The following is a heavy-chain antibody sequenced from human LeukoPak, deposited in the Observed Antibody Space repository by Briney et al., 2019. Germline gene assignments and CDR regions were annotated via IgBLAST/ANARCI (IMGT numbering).Heavy chain of an antibody. Sequence: PGASLRLSCAASGFTFSSYAMSWVRQAPGKGLEWVSAISGSGGSTYYADSVKGRFTISRDNSKNTLHLQMNSLRAEDTAVYYCAKEGYYYDSSGYYFYFDYWGQGTLVTVSS. V-gene: IGHV3-23*01. CDR3: AKEGYYYDSSGYYFYFDY. CDR2: ISGSGGST. CDR1: GFTFSSYA. J-gene: IGHJ4*02. D-gene: IGHD3-22*01.